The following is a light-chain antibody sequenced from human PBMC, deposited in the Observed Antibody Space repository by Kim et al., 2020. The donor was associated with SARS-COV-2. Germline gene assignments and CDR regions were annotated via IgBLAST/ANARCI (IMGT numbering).Light chain of an antibody. CDR2: DAS. CDR3: QQSNNWPRT. CDR1: QSVSCN. J-gene: IGKJ1*01. Sequence: AWPGDRATLSCRSSQSVSCNLAWYQQKPGQAPRLLIYDASTRATDIPARFSGSGSGTDFTLTISSLQPEDFAAYYCQQSNNWPRTFGHGTKVDIK. V-gene: IGKV3-15*01.